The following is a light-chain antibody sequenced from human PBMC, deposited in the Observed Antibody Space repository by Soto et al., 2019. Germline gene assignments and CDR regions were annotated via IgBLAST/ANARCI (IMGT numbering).Light chain of an antibody. CDR2: KAS. CDR1: QSVGSW. CDR3: QQYNTYLRT. J-gene: IGKJ1*01. V-gene: IGKV1-5*03. Sequence: DIQMTQSPSTLSASVGDRVTITCRASQSVGSWLAWYQQKPGKAPKLLIYKASSLESGVPSRFSGSGSGTEFTLTISSLQPADSATYYCQQYNTYLRTFGQGTKVEIK.